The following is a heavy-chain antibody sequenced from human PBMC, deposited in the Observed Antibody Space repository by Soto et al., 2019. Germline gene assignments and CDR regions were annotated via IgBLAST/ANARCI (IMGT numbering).Heavy chain of an antibody. J-gene: IGHJ4*02. CDR1: GGSMTSFY. Sequence: PSETLSLTCTVSGGSMTSFYWSWIRQPAGKGLEWIGRIYGSGATHYNPSLKSRVTMSVDKSKNQFSLQLSSVTAADPAVYYCARDRIVGNSYFDYWRRGALVTVSS. V-gene: IGHV4-4*07. D-gene: IGHD1-26*01. CDR2: IYGSGAT. CDR3: ARDRIVGNSYFDY.